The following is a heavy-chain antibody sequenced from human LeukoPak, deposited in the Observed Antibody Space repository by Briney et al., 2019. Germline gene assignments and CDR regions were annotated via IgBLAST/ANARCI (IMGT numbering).Heavy chain of an antibody. D-gene: IGHD4-17*01. J-gene: IGHJ4*02. CDR3: ARGSTVTTIGNIYFDY. Sequence: SETLSLTCTVSGGSISSYYWSWLRQPPGKGLEWIGYIYYSGSTNYNPSLKSRVTISVDTSKYPFSLKLRSVTAADTAVYYCARGSTVTTIGNIYFDYWGQGTLVTVSS. CDR1: GGSISSYY. CDR2: IYYSGST. V-gene: IGHV4-59*01.